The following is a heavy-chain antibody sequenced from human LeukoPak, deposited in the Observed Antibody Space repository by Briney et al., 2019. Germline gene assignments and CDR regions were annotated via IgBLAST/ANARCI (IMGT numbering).Heavy chain of an antibody. CDR1: GFTFSSYS. D-gene: IGHD5-18*01. Sequence: AGGSLRLSCAASGFTFSSYSMNWVRQAPGKGLEWVSSISSSSSYIYYADSVKGRFTISRDNAKNSLYLQMNSLRAEDTAVYYCARDGRGGYSYGYISYYGMDVWGKGTTVTVSS. J-gene: IGHJ6*04. CDR3: ARDGRGGYSYGYISYYGMDV. V-gene: IGHV3-21*01. CDR2: ISSSSSYI.